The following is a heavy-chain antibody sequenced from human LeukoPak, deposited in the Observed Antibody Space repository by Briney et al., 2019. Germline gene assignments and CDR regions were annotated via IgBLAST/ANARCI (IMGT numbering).Heavy chain of an antibody. Sequence: KPSETLSLTCAVYGGSFSGYYWSWIRQPPGKGLEWIGEINHSGSTNYNPSLKSRVTISVDTSKNQFSLKLSSVTAADTAVYYCARPVTTIEGNWFDPWGQGTLVTVSS. CDR2: INHSGST. CDR1: GGSFSGYY. J-gene: IGHJ5*02. CDR3: ARPVTTIEGNWFDP. D-gene: IGHD5-24*01. V-gene: IGHV4-34*01.